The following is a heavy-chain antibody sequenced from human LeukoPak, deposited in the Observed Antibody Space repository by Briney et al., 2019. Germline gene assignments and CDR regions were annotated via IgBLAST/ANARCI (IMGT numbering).Heavy chain of an antibody. CDR3: AGRWSFDY. Sequence: PGGSLRLSCAASGFTFNTYAMSWVRQAPGKGLVWVSRISSDGTTTNYADSVKGRFTISRDNAKNTLYLQMDSLRAEDTAVYYCAGRWSFDYWGQGTLVTVS. D-gene: IGHD2-15*01. CDR1: GFTFNTYA. J-gene: IGHJ4*02. V-gene: IGHV3-74*01. CDR2: ISSDGTTT.